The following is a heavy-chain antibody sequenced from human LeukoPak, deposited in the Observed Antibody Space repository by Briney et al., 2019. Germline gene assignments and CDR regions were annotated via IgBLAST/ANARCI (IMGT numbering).Heavy chain of an antibody. D-gene: IGHD2-2*01. CDR2: INHSGST. Sequence: SETLSLTCAVYGGSFSGYYWSWIRQPPGKGLEWIGEINHSGSTNYNPSLKSRVTISGDTSKNQFSLKLSSVTAADTAVYYCARADIVVVPDAFDIWGQGTMVTVSS. CDR3: ARADIVVVPDAFDI. V-gene: IGHV4-34*01. J-gene: IGHJ3*02. CDR1: GGSFSGYY.